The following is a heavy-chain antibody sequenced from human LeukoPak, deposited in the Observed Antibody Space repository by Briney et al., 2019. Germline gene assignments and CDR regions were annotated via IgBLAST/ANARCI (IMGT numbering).Heavy chain of an antibody. CDR3: AKDVAAAGTNYYYMDV. Sequence: GALRLSCAASGFSFSSDAMSWVRQAPGKGLEWVSSISGSGGSTYYADSVKGRFTISRDKSKNALYLQMNSLRAEDTAVFYCAKDVAAAGTNYYYMDVWGKGTTVTVSS. CDR1: GFSFSSDA. V-gene: IGHV3-23*01. CDR2: ISGSGGST. D-gene: IGHD6-13*01. J-gene: IGHJ6*03.